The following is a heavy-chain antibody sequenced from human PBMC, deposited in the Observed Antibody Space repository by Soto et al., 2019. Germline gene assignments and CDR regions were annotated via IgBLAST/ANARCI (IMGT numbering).Heavy chain of an antibody. D-gene: IGHD3-3*02. V-gene: IGHV4-39*01. CDR2: FFYNKNT. CDR3: ARHVAWATFYYFEH. Sequence: SETLSLTCTDSGASISSTSSYWGWVRQSPGKGLEWIGSFFYNKNTYYNPSLKSRVTISVDTSKMQFSLNLTSVTAADTAVYYCARHVAWATFYYFEHWGQGTPVT. CDR1: GASISSTSSY. J-gene: IGHJ4*02.